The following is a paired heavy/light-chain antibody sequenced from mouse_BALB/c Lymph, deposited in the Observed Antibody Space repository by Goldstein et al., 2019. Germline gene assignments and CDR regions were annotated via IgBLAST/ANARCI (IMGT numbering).Heavy chain of an antibody. Sequence: EVQLQQFGAELVKPGASVKISCKASGYTFTDYNMDWVKQSHGKSLEWIGDINPNYDSTSYNQKFKGKATLTVDKSSSTAYMELRSLTSEDTAVYYCARGVDDGFFMDYWGQGTSVTVSS. J-gene: IGHJ4*01. CDR2: INPNYDST. V-gene: IGHV1-18*01. CDR3: ARGVDDGFFMDY. CDR1: GYTFTDYN. D-gene: IGHD2-3*01.
Light chain of an antibody. CDR3: HQRSSYPFT. CDR2: DTS. CDR1: SSISY. V-gene: IGKV4-70*01. J-gene: IGKJ4*01. Sequence: QIVLTQSPAIMSASPGEKVTMTCSASSSISYMHWYQQKPGTSPKRWIYDTSKLASGVPARFSGSGSGTSYSLTISSMEAEDAATYYCHQRSSYPFTFGSGTKLEIK.